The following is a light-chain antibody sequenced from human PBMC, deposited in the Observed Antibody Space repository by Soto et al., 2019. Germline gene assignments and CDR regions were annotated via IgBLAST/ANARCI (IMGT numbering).Light chain of an antibody. J-gene: IGLJ3*02. CDR3: SSYTSSSTLGV. Sequence: QSALTQPASVSGSPGQSITISCTGTSSDVGSYNYVSWYQQHPGKAPKLMIYEVSNRPSGVSNRFSGSKSGNTASLTISGLQAEDEADYYCSSYTSSSTLGVFGGGTKLTV. CDR2: EVS. CDR1: SSDVGSYNY. V-gene: IGLV2-14*01.